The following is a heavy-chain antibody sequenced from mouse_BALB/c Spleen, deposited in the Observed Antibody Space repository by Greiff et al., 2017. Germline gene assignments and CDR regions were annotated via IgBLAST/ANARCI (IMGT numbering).Heavy chain of an antibody. Sequence: DVKLQESGGGLVKPGGSLKLSCAASGFTFSSYAMSWVRQTPEKRLEWVASISSGGSTYYPDSVKGRFTISRDNARNILYLQMSSLRSEDTAMYYCARGQGYGSSYLDYWGQGTTLTVSS. D-gene: IGHD1-1*01. CDR2: ISSGGST. V-gene: IGHV5-6-5*01. CDR3: ARGQGYGSSYLDY. CDR1: GFTFSSYA. J-gene: IGHJ2*01.